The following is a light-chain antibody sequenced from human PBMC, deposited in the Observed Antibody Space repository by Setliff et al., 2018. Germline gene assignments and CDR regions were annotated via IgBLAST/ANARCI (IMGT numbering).Light chain of an antibody. CDR2: DVS. J-gene: IGLJ3*02. CDR3: SSYTSSSHPV. Sequence: QSALTQPPSASGSPGHSVTISCTGTSSDVGGYNRVSWYQHPPGTAPKLMIYDVSHRPSGVPDHFSGSKSGSTASLTISGLQAADEAYDYCSSYTSSSHPVFGGGTKDTV. CDR1: SSDVGGYNR. V-gene: IGLV2-18*02.